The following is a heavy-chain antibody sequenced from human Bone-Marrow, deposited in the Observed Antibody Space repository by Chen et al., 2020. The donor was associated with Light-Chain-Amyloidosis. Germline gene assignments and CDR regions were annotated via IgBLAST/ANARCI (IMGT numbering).Heavy chain of an antibody. CDR3: TTEDLGAYDH. Sequence: EVQLVESGGGLVQFGESLRLSCAASGISFSNNWMSWVRQAPGKGLEWVANVQGDGGENYYVDSVKGRFTISRDNAENPLFLQMNSLRDEDTAVYYCTTEDLGAYDHWGQGALLIVSS. V-gene: IGHV3-7*05. D-gene: IGHD3-16*01. J-gene: IGHJ4*02. CDR1: GISFSNNW. CDR2: VQGDGGEN.